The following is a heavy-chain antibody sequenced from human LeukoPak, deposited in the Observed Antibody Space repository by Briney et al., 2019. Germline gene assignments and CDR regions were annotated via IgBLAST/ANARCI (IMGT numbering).Heavy chain of an antibody. J-gene: IGHJ4*02. CDR3: ARAGPIAADLFDY. CDR1: GGTFSSYA. Sequence: SVKVSCKASGGTFSSYAISWVRQAPGQGLEWMGGNIPIFGTANYAQKFQGRVTITADESTSTAYMELSSLRSEDTAVYYCARAGPIAADLFDYWGQGTLVTVSS. CDR2: NIPIFGTA. D-gene: IGHD6-13*01. V-gene: IGHV1-69*13.